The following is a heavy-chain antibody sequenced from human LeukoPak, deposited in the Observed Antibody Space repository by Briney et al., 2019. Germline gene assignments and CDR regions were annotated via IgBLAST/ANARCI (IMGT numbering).Heavy chain of an antibody. CDR2: IIPIFGTA. D-gene: IGHD3-16*02. J-gene: IGHJ4*02. V-gene: IGHV1-69*05. CDR1: GGTFSSYA. Sequence: SVKVSCKASGGTFSSYAISWVRQAPGQGLEWMGGIIPIFGTANYAQKFQGRVTITTDESTSTAYMELSSLRSEDTAVYYCARPEADYDYVWGSYRYWGQGTLVTVSS. CDR3: ARPEADYDYVWGSYRY.